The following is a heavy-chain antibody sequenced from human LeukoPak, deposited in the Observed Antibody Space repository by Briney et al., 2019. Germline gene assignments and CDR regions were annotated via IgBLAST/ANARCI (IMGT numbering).Heavy chain of an antibody. V-gene: IGHV4-34*01. D-gene: IGHD6-13*01. CDR1: GGSFSGYH. CDR2: INHSGST. Sequence: PSETLSLTCAVYGGSFSGYHWSWIRQPPGKGLEWIGEINHSGSTNYNPSLKSRVTISVDTSKNQFSLKLSSVTAADTAVYYCARSIAAAGTLVFSYFDYWGQGTLVTVSS. J-gene: IGHJ4*02. CDR3: ARSIAAAGTLVFSYFDY.